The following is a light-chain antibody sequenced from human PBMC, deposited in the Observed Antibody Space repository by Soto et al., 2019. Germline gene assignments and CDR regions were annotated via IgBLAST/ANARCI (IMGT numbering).Light chain of an antibody. Sequence: EILLTQSPGTHSLSPGERASLSCRASQSVSSSYLAWYQQKPGQAPRLLIYGASSRATGIPDRFGGSGSGTDFTLTISRLEPEDFAVYYCQQYGSSPPFTFGQGTKVDIK. CDR3: QQYGSSPPFT. V-gene: IGKV3-20*01. J-gene: IGKJ1*01. CDR1: QSVSSSY. CDR2: GAS.